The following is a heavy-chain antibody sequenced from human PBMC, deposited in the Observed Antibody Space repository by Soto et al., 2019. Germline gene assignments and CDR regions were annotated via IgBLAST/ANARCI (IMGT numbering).Heavy chain of an antibody. V-gene: IGHV3-9*01. D-gene: IGHD3-22*01. Sequence: GGTLRLPRAPSGFTLDDHDMHWVRKAPGKGLGWVSGISWNSGSIGYADSVKGRFTICRDNAKNSLYLQMNSLRAEDTALYYCAKDIRSTYYYDSSGYVAWGQGTRVTVSS. CDR3: AKDIRSTYYYDSSGYVA. CDR2: ISWNSGSI. CDR1: GFTLDDHD. J-gene: IGHJ5*02.